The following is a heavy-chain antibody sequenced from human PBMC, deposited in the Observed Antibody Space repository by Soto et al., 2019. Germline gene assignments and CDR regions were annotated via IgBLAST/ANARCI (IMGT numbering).Heavy chain of an antibody. CDR2: IIPILGIA. J-gene: IGHJ3*02. Sequence: QVQLVQSGAEVKKPGSSVKVSCKASGGTFSSYTISWVRQAPGQGLEWMGRIIPILGIANYAQKFQGRVTITWDKSTSTGYMELSSVRYEDTAVYYCARDGPDILTGSGANAFDIWGQGTMVTVSS. V-gene: IGHV1-69*08. CDR1: GGTFSSYT. D-gene: IGHD3-9*01. CDR3: ARDGPDILTGSGANAFDI.